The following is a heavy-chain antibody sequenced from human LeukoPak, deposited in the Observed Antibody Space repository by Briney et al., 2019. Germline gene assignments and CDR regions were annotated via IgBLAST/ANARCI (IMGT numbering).Heavy chain of an antibody. V-gene: IGHV3-66*01. J-gene: IGHJ3*02. CDR2: IYSGGST. CDR3: AREPQGDSSGYDAFDI. Sequence: GGSLRLSCAASGITFSTYAMSWVRQAPGKGLEWVSVIYSGGSTYYADSVKGRFTLSRDNSKNTLFLQMNSLRAEDTAVYYCAREPQGDSSGYDAFDIWGQGTMVTVSS. CDR1: GITFSTYA. D-gene: IGHD3-22*01.